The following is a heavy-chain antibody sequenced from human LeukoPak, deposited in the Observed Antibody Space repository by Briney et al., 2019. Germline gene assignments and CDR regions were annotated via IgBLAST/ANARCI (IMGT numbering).Heavy chain of an antibody. D-gene: IGHD2-2*01. CDR2: ISWNSGSI. Sequence: PGGSLRLSCAASGFTFDDYAMHWVRQAPGKGLEWVSGISWNSGSIGYADSVKGRFTISRDNAKNTLYLQMNSLRAEDTAVYYCARDREGYCSSTSCYEGYYFDYWGQGTLVTVSS. V-gene: IGHV3-9*01. J-gene: IGHJ4*02. CDR1: GFTFDDYA. CDR3: ARDREGYCSSTSCYEGYYFDY.